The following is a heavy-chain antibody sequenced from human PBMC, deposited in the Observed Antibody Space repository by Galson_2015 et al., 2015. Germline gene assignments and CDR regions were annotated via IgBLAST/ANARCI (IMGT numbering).Heavy chain of an antibody. CDR1: GFIFNNAW. J-gene: IGHJ1*01. CDR2: IKRKGGGGTT. D-gene: IGHD1-7*01. V-gene: IGHV3-15*01. CDR3: STDLGITGTTARAEFFQH. Sequence: SLRLSCAASGFIFNNAWMSWVRQAPGKGLEWVGRIKRKGGGGTTDYAAPVKGRFTISSDDSKNTLDLQKNRLKTEDTAVYFCSTDLGITGTTARAEFFQHWGQSTLVTVSS.